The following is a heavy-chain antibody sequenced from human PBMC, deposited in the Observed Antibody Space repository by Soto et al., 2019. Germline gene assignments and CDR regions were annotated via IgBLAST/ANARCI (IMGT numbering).Heavy chain of an antibody. Sequence: ASVKVSCKASGGTFDKFIMNWVRQTPGRGLEWMGGIVPMLGTPTYAEKFKGRVRISATGSATTTYMEVTSPRSEDTAIYYCARNGTYGSSRSHYSGMDVWGQGTTVTVSS. CDR2: IVPMLGTP. J-gene: IGHJ6*02. CDR1: GGTFDKFI. CDR3: ARNGTYGSSRSHYSGMDV. D-gene: IGHD3-10*01. V-gene: IGHV1-69*13.